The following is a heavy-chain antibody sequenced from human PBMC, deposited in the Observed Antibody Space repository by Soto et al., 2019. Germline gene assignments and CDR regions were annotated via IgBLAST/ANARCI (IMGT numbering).Heavy chain of an antibody. D-gene: IGHD1-26*01. Sequence: EVQLLESGGSLVQPGGSLRLSCAASGFTFSSYAMSWVRQAPGKGLEWVSIISGSGDSTYYADSVKGRFTISRDNSKNTLYLQMNSLRAEDTAIYYCAKRGSGRQFDYWGQGTLVTVSS. CDR2: ISGSGDST. CDR3: AKRGSGRQFDY. J-gene: IGHJ4*02. V-gene: IGHV3-23*01. CDR1: GFTFSSYA.